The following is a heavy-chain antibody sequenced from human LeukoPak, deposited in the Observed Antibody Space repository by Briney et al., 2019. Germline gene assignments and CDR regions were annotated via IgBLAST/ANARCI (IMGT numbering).Heavy chain of an antibody. CDR1: GGSISSYY. J-gene: IGHJ4*02. Sequence: PSETLSLTCTVSGGSISSYYWSWIRQPPGKGLEWIGYIYYSGSTNYNPSLKSRVTMSVDTSKNQFSLKLSSVTAADTAVYYCARGGGGYSYVLFDYWGQGTLVTVSS. D-gene: IGHD5-18*01. CDR2: IYYSGST. V-gene: IGHV4-59*12. CDR3: ARGGGGYSYVLFDY.